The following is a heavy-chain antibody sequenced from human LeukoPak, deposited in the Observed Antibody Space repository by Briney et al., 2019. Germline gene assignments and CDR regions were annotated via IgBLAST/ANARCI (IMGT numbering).Heavy chain of an antibody. V-gene: IGHV4-31*03. CDR2: IYYREST. D-gene: IGHD2-8*01. Sequence: SETLSLTCTVSGGSINSGGYYWSWIRQHPGKGLEWIGYIYYRESTYYNPSLESRVTMSTDTSRNQFSLTLSSVTAADTAVYYCARESYAISGHRYFQDWGQGTLVNVSS. CDR1: GGSINSGGYY. CDR3: ARESYAISGHRYFQD. J-gene: IGHJ1*01.